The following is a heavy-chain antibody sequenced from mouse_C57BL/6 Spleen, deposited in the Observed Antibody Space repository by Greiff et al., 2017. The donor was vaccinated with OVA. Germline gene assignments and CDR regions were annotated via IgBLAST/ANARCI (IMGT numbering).Heavy chain of an antibody. CDR1: GYTFTSYW. CDR2: IYPGSGST. Sequence: QVQLQQPGAELVKPGASVKMSCKASGYTFTSYWITWVKQRPGQGLEWIGEIYPGSGSTNYNEKFKSKATLTVDTSSSTAYMQLSSLTSEDSAVYYCAVYYDYDYYAMDYWGQGTSVTVSS. CDR3: AVYYDYDYYAMDY. V-gene: IGHV1-55*01. D-gene: IGHD2-4*01. J-gene: IGHJ4*01.